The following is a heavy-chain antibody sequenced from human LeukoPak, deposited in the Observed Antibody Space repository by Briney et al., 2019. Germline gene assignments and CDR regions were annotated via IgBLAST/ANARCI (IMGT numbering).Heavy chain of an antibody. Sequence: SQTLSLTRTVSGGSISSGDYYWRWIRQPPGKGLEWIGYIYHSGSTFYNPSLKSRVTISVDRSKNQFSLKLSSVTAADTAVYYCARGANPYYYDSSGYYQHWGQGTLVTVSS. CDR2: IYHSGST. D-gene: IGHD3-22*01. CDR3: ARGANPYYYDSSGYYQH. J-gene: IGHJ1*01. V-gene: IGHV4-30-2*01. CDR1: GGSISSGDYY.